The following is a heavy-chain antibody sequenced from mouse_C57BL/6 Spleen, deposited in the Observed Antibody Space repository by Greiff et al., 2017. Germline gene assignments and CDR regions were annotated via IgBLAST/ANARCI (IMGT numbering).Heavy chain of an antibody. CDR3: ARLPLGRVFDY. V-gene: IGHV1-80*01. J-gene: IGHJ2*01. D-gene: IGHD4-1*01. CDR2: IYPGDGDT. CDR1: GYAFSSYW. Sequence: QVQLKQSGAELVKPGASVKISCKASGYAFSSYWMNWVKQRPGKGLAWIGQIYPGDGDTNYNGKFKGKATLTADKSSSTAYMQLSSLTSEDSAVYFCARLPLGRVFDYWGQGTTLTVSS.